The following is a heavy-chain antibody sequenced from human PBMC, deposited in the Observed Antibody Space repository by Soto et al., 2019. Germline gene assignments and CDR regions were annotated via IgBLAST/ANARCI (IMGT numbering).Heavy chain of an antibody. CDR3: ARGLVVVPASAIDV. D-gene: IGHD2-2*01. Sequence: QVQLVQSGAEVKKPGSSVKVSCKASGGTFSSYTISWVRQAPGQGLEWMGRIIPILGIANYAQKFQGRVTITADKSTSTAYMELSSVRSEDTAVYYCARGLVVVPASAIDVWGQGTTVTVSS. J-gene: IGHJ6*02. V-gene: IGHV1-69*02. CDR1: GGTFSSYT. CDR2: IIPILGIA.